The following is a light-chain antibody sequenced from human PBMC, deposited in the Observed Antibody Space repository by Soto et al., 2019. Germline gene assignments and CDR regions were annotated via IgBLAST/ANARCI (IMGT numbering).Light chain of an antibody. V-gene: IGKV3-15*01. Sequence: EIVMTQSPDTLSVSPGERATLSCRASQSVTSNLAWYQQKPGQAPRLLIYDASTRATGLPDRFSGSGSGTEFTLTLSSLQSEDFAVYDCQQYNDRPRTFGQGTKVEIK. CDR2: DAS. CDR1: QSVTSN. J-gene: IGKJ1*01. CDR3: QQYNDRPRT.